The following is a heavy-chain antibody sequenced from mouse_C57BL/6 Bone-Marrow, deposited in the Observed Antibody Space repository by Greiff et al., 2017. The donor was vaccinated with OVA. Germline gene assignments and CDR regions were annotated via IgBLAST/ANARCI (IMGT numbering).Heavy chain of an antibody. CDR1: GFTFSDYG. J-gene: IGHJ3*01. V-gene: IGHV5-17*01. CDR3: ARQGYGSSWGFAY. Sequence: EVKVVESGGGLVKPGGSLKLSCAASGFTFSDYGMHWVRQAPEQGLEWVAYISRCSSTTYYTDKVKGRATISRDNAKNTLFLQMTSLRSEDTAMYYCARQGYGSSWGFAYWGQGTLVTVSA. D-gene: IGHD1-1*01. CDR2: ISRCSSTT.